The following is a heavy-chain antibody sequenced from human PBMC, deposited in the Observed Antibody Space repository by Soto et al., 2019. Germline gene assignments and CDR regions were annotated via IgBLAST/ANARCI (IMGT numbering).Heavy chain of an antibody. CDR3: ARLGHGGSHLYFHHYGMDV. CDR1: GFSFATYW. CDR2: IFPGDSDT. J-gene: IGHJ6*02. D-gene: IGHD1-26*01. Sequence: ESLKISCKGSGFSFATYWIAWVRQMPGKGLECMGIIFPGDSDTRYSPSFQGQVTISADKSISTAYLQWGSLKASDTAIYYCARLGHGGSHLYFHHYGMDVWGRGTTVTV. V-gene: IGHV5-51*01.